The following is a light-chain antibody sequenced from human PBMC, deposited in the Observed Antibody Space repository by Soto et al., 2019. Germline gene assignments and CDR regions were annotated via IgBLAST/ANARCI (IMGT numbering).Light chain of an antibody. Sequence: DIQMTQSPSSLAASVGDRVTITCRASQSIGTYLTWYQQKIGKAPKLLIYAASSLQSGVPSRFSGSGSGTDFTLIISSLQPEDFATYFCQLSLSTPYIFGQGTKLEIK. CDR2: AAS. CDR3: QLSLSTPYI. CDR1: QSIGTY. J-gene: IGKJ2*01. V-gene: IGKV1-39*01.